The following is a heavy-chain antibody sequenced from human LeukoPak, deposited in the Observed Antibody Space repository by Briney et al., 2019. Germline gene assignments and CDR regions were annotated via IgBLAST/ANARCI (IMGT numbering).Heavy chain of an antibody. J-gene: IGHJ3*02. CDR3: ARVSGGSGSYLNAFDI. CDR1: GGSISSYY. D-gene: IGHD3-10*01. Sequence: SETLSLTCTVSGGSISSYYWSWIRQPPGKGLEWIGYIYYSGSTNYNPSLKSRVTISVDTSKNQFSLKLSSVTAADTAVYYCARVSGGSGSYLNAFDIWGQGTMVTVSS. CDR2: IYYSGST. V-gene: IGHV4-59*12.